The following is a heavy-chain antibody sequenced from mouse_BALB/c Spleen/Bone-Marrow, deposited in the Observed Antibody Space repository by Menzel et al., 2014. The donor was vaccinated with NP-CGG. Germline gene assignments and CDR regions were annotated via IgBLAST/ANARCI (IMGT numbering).Heavy chain of an antibody. J-gene: IGHJ4*01. CDR1: GFTFSSYI. V-gene: IGHV5-12-2*01. CDR3: ARQGVYYGKTYYAMDY. D-gene: IGHD2-1*01. Sequence: VQLKESGGGLVQPGGSLKISCAASGFTFSSYIMSWVRQTPEKRLEWVAYISNGGGSTYYPDTVKGRFTISRDNAKNTLYLQMISLKSEDTAMYYCARQGVYYGKTYYAMDYWGQGTSVTVSS. CDR2: ISNGGGST.